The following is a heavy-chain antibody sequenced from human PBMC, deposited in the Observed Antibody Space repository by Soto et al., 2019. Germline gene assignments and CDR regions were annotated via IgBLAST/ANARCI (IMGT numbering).Heavy chain of an antibody. Sequence: SETLSLTCTVSGVSISSGGYYWSWIRQHPGKGLQWIGNIYYSGSTNYNPSLKSRIIISLDTSKNQFSLKLSSVTAADTAVYFCARYRISGSWAKFDYWGQGTLVTVSS. J-gene: IGHJ4*02. D-gene: IGHD6-13*01. V-gene: IGHV4-31*03. CDR1: GVSISSGGYY. CDR2: IYYSGST. CDR3: ARYRISGSWAKFDY.